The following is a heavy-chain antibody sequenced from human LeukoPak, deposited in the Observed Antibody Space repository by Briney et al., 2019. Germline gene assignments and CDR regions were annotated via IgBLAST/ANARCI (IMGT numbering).Heavy chain of an antibody. Sequence: GGSLRLSCAASGFTFSSYAMSWVRQAPGKGLEWVSGINGNGGSTYYADSVKGRFTISRDNSKNTQYLQMNSLRAEDTAVYYCAKANYYGSGSDYWGQGALVTVSS. D-gene: IGHD3-10*01. J-gene: IGHJ4*02. CDR3: AKANYYGSGSDY. V-gene: IGHV3-23*01. CDR2: INGNGGST. CDR1: GFTFSSYA.